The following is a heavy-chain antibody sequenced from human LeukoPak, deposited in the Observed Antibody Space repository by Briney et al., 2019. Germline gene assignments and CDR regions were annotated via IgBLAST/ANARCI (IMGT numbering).Heavy chain of an antibody. CDR3: ARDIGYVSGSYYLDY. Sequence: ASVKVSCKASGYTFTNYGIGCVRQAPGQGLEWMGWISPYNGKTNYMQKFQGRVTMTTDTSTSTAYMELRSLRSDDTAVYYCARDIGYVSGSYYLDYWGQGTLVSVSS. J-gene: IGHJ4*02. D-gene: IGHD3-10*01. CDR2: ISPYNGKT. V-gene: IGHV1-18*01. CDR1: GYTFTNYG.